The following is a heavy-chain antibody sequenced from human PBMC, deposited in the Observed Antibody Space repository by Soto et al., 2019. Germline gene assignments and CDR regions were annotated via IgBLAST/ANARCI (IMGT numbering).Heavy chain of an antibody. J-gene: IGHJ6*02. Sequence: PGGSLRLSCAASGFTFSSYGMHWVRQAPGKGLEWVAITSYDESKKYYADSVKGRFIISRDNSKNTLYLQMNSLTAEDTAVYYCARDIPYYYDGMDVWGQGTTVTVSS. CDR2: TSYDESKK. CDR3: ARDIPYYYDGMDV. V-gene: IGHV3-30*03. CDR1: GFTFSSYG.